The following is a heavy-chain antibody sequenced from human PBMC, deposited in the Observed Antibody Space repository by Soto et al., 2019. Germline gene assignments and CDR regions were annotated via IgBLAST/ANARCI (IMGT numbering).Heavy chain of an antibody. Sequence: VGSLRLSCAASGFTFSGSAMHWVRQASGEGLEWVGRIRSKANSYAKACAASVKGRFTISRDDSKNTAYLQMNSLKTEDTAVYYCTRQSLLWFGESSPSGMDVWGQGTTVTVSS. J-gene: IGHJ6*02. CDR1: GFTFSGSA. V-gene: IGHV3-73*01. D-gene: IGHD3-10*01. CDR2: IRSKANSYAK. CDR3: TRQSLLWFGESSPSGMDV.